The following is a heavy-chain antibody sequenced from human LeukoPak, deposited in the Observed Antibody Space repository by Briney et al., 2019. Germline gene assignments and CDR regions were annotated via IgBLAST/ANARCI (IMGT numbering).Heavy chain of an antibody. CDR1: GGSISSSSYY. CDR3: SRGVFGVPGLVEY. CDR2: IYYSGSS. Sequence: SETLSLTCTVSGGSISSSSYYWGWIRQPPGKGLEWIGSIYYSGSSYYNPSLKSRVTISVDTSKNQFSLKLSSVTAAGTAVYYCSRGVFGVPGLVEYWGQGTLVTVSS. V-gene: IGHV4-39*01. D-gene: IGHD3-3*01. J-gene: IGHJ4*02.